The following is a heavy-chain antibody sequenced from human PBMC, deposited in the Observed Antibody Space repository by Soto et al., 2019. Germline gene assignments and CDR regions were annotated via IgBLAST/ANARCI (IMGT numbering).Heavy chain of an antibody. CDR2: IYYSGST. Sequence: KTSETLSLTCTVSGGSVNSGGYYWAWIRQHPGKGLEWIGYIYYSGSTYYNPSLKSRVTISLDTTKNQFSLRLSSVTAADTAVYYCARVIYDDESQNCFDSWGQGTQVTVSS. V-gene: IGHV4-31*03. D-gene: IGHD4-17*01. CDR1: GGSVNSGGYY. CDR3: ARVIYDDESQNCFDS. J-gene: IGHJ5*01.